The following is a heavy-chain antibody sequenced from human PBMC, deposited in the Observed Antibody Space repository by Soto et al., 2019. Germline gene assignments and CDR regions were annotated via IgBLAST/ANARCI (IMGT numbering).Heavy chain of an antibody. CDR1: VYTFSSDS. CDR3: AREGFYAGLGRYRYGYSPPRYYGMDV. Sequence: ASLKVACKAAVYTFSSDSISCIRQAAGQGLEWMGWISAYNGNTNYAQKLQGRVTMTTDTYTRTAYMELRSLRSDDTAVYYCAREGFYAGLGRYRYGYSPPRYYGMDVWGQGTTVTVSS. D-gene: IGHD5-18*01. V-gene: IGHV1-18*01. J-gene: IGHJ6*02. CDR2: ISAYNGNT.